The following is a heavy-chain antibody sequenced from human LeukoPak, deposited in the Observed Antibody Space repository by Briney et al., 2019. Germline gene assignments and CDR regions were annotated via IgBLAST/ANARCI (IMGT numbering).Heavy chain of an antibody. CDR1: GLTFNGYA. CDR2: ISGSGGDT. CDR3: ARWFLGLDV. V-gene: IGHV3-23*01. D-gene: IGHD3-10*01. J-gene: IGHJ6*02. Sequence: GGSLRLSCAASGLTFNGYAIIWVRQAPGKGLEWVSGISGSGGDTDYADSVKGRFTISRDNSKNTVSLQMNSLRAEDTAVYYCARWFLGLDVWGQGTTVTVSS.